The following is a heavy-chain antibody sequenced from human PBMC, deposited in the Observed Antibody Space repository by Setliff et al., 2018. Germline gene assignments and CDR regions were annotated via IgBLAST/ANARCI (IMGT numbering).Heavy chain of an antibody. J-gene: IGHJ4*02. D-gene: IGHD5-18*01. CDR2: SRSKVSSYIT. CDR1: GFTLSDYS. V-gene: IGHV3-72*01. Sequence: GGSLRLSCATSGFTLSDYSMDWVRQAPGKGLEWVARSRSKVSSYITEYAASVKGRFTISRDDSKKSLFLQMNSLKSEDTAVYYCVRDVGYTYGFDFWGQGTLVTVSS. CDR3: VRDVGYTYGFDF.